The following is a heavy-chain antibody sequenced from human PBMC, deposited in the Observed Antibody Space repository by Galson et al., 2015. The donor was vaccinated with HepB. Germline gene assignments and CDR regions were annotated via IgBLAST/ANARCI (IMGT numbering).Heavy chain of an antibody. V-gene: IGHV3-33*01. CDR1: GFPFSSYG. Sequence: LRLSCAASGFPFSSYGMHWVRQAPGKGLEWMGVIWYGGSNKYYADSVKGRFTISRDNSKNTLFLQMNSLRVEDTGIYYCARDRGFHSDSPAYWGQGTMVIVS. CDR3: ARDRGFHSDSPAY. CDR2: IWYGGSNK. J-gene: IGHJ4*02. D-gene: IGHD1-26*01.